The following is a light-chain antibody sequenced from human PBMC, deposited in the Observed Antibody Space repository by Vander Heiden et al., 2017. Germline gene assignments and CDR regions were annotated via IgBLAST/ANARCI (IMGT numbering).Light chain of an antibody. V-gene: IGLV2-14*01. CDR3: SSYTSSSSVV. CDR2: DVS. J-gene: IGLJ2*01. Sequence: QSALTQPASVSGSPGQSITISCTGTSSDVGGYNYVSWYQQHPGKAPKLRIYDVSNRPSGVSNRFSGSKSGNTASLTISGLQAEDEAYYYCSSYTSSSSVVFGGGTKLTVL. CDR1: SSDVGGYNY.